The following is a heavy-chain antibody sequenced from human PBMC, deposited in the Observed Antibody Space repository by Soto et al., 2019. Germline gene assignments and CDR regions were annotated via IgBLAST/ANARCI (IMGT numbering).Heavy chain of an antibody. Sequence: TLSLSSSVYDGSIITAGYDWSFIRRHPGKGLEWSRYIYYSGSTYYNPSLKSRVTISVDTSKNQLSLKLSSLRSEDTAVYYCARDRARGWYAQGTFGYWGKGNLVTVSS. J-gene: IGHJ4*02. CDR3: ARDRARGWYAQGTFGY. CDR2: IYYSGST. CDR1: DGSIITAGYD. V-gene: IGHV4-31*03. D-gene: IGHD6-19*01.